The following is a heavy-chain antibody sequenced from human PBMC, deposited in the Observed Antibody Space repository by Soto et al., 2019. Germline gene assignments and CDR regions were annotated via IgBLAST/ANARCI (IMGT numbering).Heavy chain of an antibody. CDR2: IYYSGST. D-gene: IGHD5-18*01. CDR3: ARAKWIQLWWLDY. Sequence: SETLSLTCTVSGGSISSADYYWSWIRQPPGKGLEWIGYIYYSGSTYYNPSLKSRVTISVDTSKNQFSLKLSSVTAADTAVYYCARAKWIQLWWLDYWGQGTLVTVS. V-gene: IGHV4-30-4*01. CDR1: GGSISSADYY. J-gene: IGHJ4*02.